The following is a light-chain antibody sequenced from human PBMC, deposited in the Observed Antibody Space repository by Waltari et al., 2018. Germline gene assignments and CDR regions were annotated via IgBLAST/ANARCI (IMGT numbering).Light chain of an antibody. CDR2: DVN. CDR3: SSYAGSSNFVV. J-gene: IGLJ2*01. CDR1: SGDVGGYNY. Sequence: QSALTQPPSASGSPGQSVTISCTGTSGDVGGYNYVPWYQPYPGKAPKLLIYDVNERPSGVPARFSGSKSDNTASLTVSGLQDEDEADYYCSSYAGSSNFVVFGGGTKVTVL. V-gene: IGLV2-8*01.